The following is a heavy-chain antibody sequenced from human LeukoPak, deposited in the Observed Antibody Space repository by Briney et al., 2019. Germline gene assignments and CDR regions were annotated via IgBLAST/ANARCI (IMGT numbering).Heavy chain of an antibody. CDR3: ARGITIFGVIIIANWFDP. CDR1: GDSISSGYH. J-gene: IGHJ5*02. D-gene: IGHD3-3*01. CDR2: IYHSGST. Sequence: SETLSLTCAVSGDSISSGYHWGWIRQPPGKGLEWIGSIYHSGSTYYSPSLKSRVTISLDTSKNQFSLKLSSVTAADTAVYYCARGITIFGVIIIANWFDPWGQGTLVTLSS. V-gene: IGHV4-38-2*01.